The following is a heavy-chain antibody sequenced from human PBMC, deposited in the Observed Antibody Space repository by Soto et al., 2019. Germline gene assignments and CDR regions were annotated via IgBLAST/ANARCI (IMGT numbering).Heavy chain of an antibody. J-gene: IGHJ5*02. Sequence: QVQLVQSGAEVKKPGSSVKVSCKASGGTFSSYAISWVRQAPGQGLEWMGGIIPIFGTANYAQKFQGRVTITADKSTSPAYMELSSLRSEDTAVYYCARDQYYYDSSGYYRHNWFDPWGQGTLVTVSS. CDR3: ARDQYYYDSSGYYRHNWFDP. V-gene: IGHV1-69*06. CDR2: IIPIFGTA. CDR1: GGTFSSYA. D-gene: IGHD3-22*01.